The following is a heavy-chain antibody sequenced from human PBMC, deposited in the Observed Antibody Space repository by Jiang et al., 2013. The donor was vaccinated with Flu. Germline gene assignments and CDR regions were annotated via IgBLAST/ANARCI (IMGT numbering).Heavy chain of an antibody. D-gene: IGHD5-12*01. CDR1: GFTFSNFW. J-gene: IGHJ4*02. CDR2: INSDGSDT. CDR3: ARGGSGYTAWGGY. V-gene: IGHV3-74*03. Sequence: EVWGGRWYEPGGSRRRLSCAASGFTFSNFWMHWVRQAPGKGLVWVSRINSDGSDTMYVDSVEGRFTISRDNAKNTLYLQMNSLRAEDTAVYYCARGGSGYTAWGGYWGQGTLVSVSS.